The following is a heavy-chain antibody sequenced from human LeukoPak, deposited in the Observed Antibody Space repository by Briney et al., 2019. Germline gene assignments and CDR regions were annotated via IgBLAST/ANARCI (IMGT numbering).Heavy chain of an antibody. D-gene: IGHD6-13*01. Sequence: GSLRLSCAASGFTFSNNWMHWVRQAPGKGLEWVSVIYSGGSTYYADSVKGRFTISRDNSKNTLYLQMNSLRAEDTAVYYCARDSSSWSNYFDYWGQGTLVTVSS. CDR2: IYSGGST. CDR3: ARDSSSWSNYFDY. V-gene: IGHV3-53*01. CDR1: GFTFSNNW. J-gene: IGHJ4*02.